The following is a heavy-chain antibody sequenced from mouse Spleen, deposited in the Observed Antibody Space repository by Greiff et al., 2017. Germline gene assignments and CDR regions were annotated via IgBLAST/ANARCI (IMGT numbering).Heavy chain of an antibody. D-gene: IGHD1-1*01. CDR1: GYTFTEYT. Sequence: QVQLQQSGAELVKPGASVKLSCKASGYTFTEYTIHWVKQRSGQGLEWIGWFYPGSGSIKYNEKFKDKATLTADKSSSTVYMELSRLTSEDSAVYICARHEENYYDGSYDWYFDVWGAGTTVTVSS. J-gene: IGHJ1*01. CDR3: ARHEENYYDGSYDWYFDV. CDR2: FYPGSGSI. V-gene: IGHV1-62-2*01.